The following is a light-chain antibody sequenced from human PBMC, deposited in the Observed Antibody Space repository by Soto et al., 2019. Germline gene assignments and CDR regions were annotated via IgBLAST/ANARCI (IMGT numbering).Light chain of an antibody. CDR1: QSISSW. J-gene: IGKJ1*01. CDR3: LQDHDDSWT. Sequence: DIQMTQSPSTLSASVGDRVTITCRASQSISSWLAWYQQKPGKAPKLLIYDASSLESGVPSRFSGSGSGTEFTLTVSSLQPEDFAPYYCLQDHDDSWTFGQGTKVDIK. V-gene: IGKV1-5*01. CDR2: DAS.